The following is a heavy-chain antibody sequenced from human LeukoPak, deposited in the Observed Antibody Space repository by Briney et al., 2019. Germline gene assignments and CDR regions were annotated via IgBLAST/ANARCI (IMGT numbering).Heavy chain of an antibody. CDR2: IYYSGST. V-gene: IGHV4-59*01. J-gene: IGHJ4*02. CDR1: GGSFSGYY. Sequence: SETLSLTCAVYGGSFSGYYWSWIRQPPGKGLERIGYIYYSGSTNYNPSLKSRVTISVDTSKNQFSLKLSSVTAADTVVYYCARYYCGGDCYQFDYWGQGTLVTVSS. D-gene: IGHD2-21*02. CDR3: ARYYCGGDCYQFDY.